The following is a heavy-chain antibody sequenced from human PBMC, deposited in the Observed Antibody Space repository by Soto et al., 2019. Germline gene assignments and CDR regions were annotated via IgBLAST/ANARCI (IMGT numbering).Heavy chain of an antibody. J-gene: IGHJ5*02. Sequence: QVQLQESGPGLVQPSGTLSLTCAVSGDSINNSHWWSWVRQTPGKGLAWIGETYHSGTTNYNPSLKTRVTISIDKSKNQLSLKMNSLTAADTAVYYCAREVNSSPARGPNWFDPWGQGTLVTVSS. V-gene: IGHV4-4*02. CDR1: GDSINNSHW. CDR3: AREVNSSPARGPNWFDP. D-gene: IGHD6-13*01. CDR2: TYHSGTT.